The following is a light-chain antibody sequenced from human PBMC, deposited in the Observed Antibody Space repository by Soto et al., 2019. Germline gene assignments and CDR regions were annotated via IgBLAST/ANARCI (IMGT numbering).Light chain of an antibody. Sequence: EIVITQSPATLSVSPGERVTLSCRASQSVTTNLAWYQQKPGQTPRLLIYGASTRATGIPARFSGSGSGTEFTLTISSRQSEDFAVSYCQQYNNWFGTFGQGTKVEIK. CDR3: QQYNNWFGT. V-gene: IGKV3-15*01. CDR1: QSVTTN. J-gene: IGKJ1*01. CDR2: GAS.